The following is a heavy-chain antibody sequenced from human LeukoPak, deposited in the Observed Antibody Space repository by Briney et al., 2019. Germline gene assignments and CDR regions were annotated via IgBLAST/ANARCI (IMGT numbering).Heavy chain of an antibody. CDR1: GGSISSYY. Sequence: PSETLSLTCTVSGGSISSYYWSWIRQPPGKGLEWIGYIYYSGSTNYNPSLKSRVTISVDTSKNQFSLKLSSVTAADTAVYYCGREDYYDSSGPVNAFDIWGQGTMVTVSS. J-gene: IGHJ3*02. CDR2: IYYSGST. V-gene: IGHV4-59*01. D-gene: IGHD3-22*01. CDR3: GREDYYDSSGPVNAFDI.